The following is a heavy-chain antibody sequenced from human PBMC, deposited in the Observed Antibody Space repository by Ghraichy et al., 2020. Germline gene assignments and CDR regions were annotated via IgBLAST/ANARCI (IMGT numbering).Heavy chain of an antibody. Sequence: ESLNISCTVSGGSISSSSYYWGWIRQPPGKGLEWIGSIYYSGSTYYNPSLKSRVTISVDTSKNQFSLKLSSVTAADTAVYYCARRGDYHDSSGYFNFDYWGQGTLVTVSS. J-gene: IGHJ4*02. CDR2: IYYSGST. D-gene: IGHD3-22*01. CDR1: GGSISSSSYY. V-gene: IGHV4-39*01. CDR3: ARRGDYHDSSGYFNFDY.